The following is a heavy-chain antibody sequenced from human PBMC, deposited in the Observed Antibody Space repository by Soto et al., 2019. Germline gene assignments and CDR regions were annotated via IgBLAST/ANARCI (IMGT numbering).Heavy chain of an antibody. Sequence: SVKVSCKASGGTFSSYAISWVRQAPGQGLEWMGGIIPIFGTANYAQKFQGRVTITADESTSTAYMELSSLRSEDTAVYYCARDLGYKSYYDILTGQLNWFDPWGQGTLVTVSS. J-gene: IGHJ5*02. CDR2: IIPIFGTA. V-gene: IGHV1-69*13. CDR1: GGTFSSYA. D-gene: IGHD3-9*01. CDR3: ARDLGYKSYYDILTGQLNWFDP.